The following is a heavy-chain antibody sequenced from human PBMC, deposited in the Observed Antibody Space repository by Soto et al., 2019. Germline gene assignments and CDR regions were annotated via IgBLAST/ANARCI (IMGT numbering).Heavy chain of an antibody. D-gene: IGHD6-19*01. CDR2: IYTSASI. CDR1: GADINTYS. Sequence: SETLSLTCSGSGADINTYSWTWIRQPAGKGLEWIGRIYTSASINYNPSLKGRVTLSVDTSTNQVSLRLASVTAADTAIYYCARDREAGYNFYYGMDVWGQGTTVPVSS. V-gene: IGHV4-4*07. J-gene: IGHJ6*02. CDR3: ARDREAGYNFYYGMDV.